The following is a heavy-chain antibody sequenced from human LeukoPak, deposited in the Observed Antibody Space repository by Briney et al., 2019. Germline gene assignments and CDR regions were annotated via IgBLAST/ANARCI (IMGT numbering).Heavy chain of an antibody. D-gene: IGHD1-1*01. CDR3: ARDYKSLVGFDY. CDR2: ISSSGNYI. CDR1: GFTFSGYS. Sequence: PGGSLRLSCAASGFTFSGYSMNWVRQAPGKGLEWVSSISSSGNYIHYADSVKGRFTISRDNSKNTLYLQMNSLRAEDTAVYYCARDYKSLVGFDYWGQGTLVTVSS. V-gene: IGHV3-21*01. J-gene: IGHJ4*02.